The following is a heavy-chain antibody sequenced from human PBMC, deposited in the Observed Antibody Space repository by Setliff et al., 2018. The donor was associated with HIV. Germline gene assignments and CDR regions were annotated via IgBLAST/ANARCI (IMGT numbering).Heavy chain of an antibody. J-gene: IGHJ3*01. CDR2: VYPGDSDT. Sequence: GESLKISCQCSGFNFLAHWIGWVRQVPEKGLEWMGIVYPGDSDTRYNPSFEGQVTVSADKTITTAYLQLTSLKASDTAMYFCARRDGRRMNAFDFWGQGTMVTVSS. CDR3: ARRDGRRMNAFDF. V-gene: IGHV5-51*01. D-gene: IGHD2-21*02. CDR1: GFNFLAHW.